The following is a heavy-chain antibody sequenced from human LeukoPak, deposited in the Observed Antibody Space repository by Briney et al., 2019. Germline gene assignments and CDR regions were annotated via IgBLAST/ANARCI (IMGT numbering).Heavy chain of an antibody. J-gene: IGHJ6*04. CDR2: IWYDGSNK. V-gene: IGHV3-33*01. Sequence: GRSLRLSCAASGFTFSSYGMRWVRQAPGKGLEWVAVIWYDGSNKYYADSVKGRFTISRDNSRNTLYLQMNSLRAEDTAVYYCARERDSSSWPHYGMDVWGKGTTVTVSS. CDR1: GFTFSSYG. D-gene: IGHD6-13*01. CDR3: ARERDSSSWPHYGMDV.